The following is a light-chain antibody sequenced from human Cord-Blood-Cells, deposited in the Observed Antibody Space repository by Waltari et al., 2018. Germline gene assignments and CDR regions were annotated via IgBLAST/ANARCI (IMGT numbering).Light chain of an antibody. CDR3: SSYTSSSTLVV. CDR2: DVS. V-gene: IGLV2-14*01. Sequence: QSALTPPASVSGSPGQSITISCTGTSRDVGGYNHVPWYQQHPGKAPKLMIYDVSNRPSGVSNRFSGSKSGNTASLTISGLQAEDEADYYCSSYTSSSTLVVFGGGTKLTVL. J-gene: IGLJ2*01. CDR1: SRDVGGYNH.